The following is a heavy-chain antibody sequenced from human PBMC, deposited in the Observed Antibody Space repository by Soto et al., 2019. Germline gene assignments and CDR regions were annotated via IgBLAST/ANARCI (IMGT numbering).Heavy chain of an antibody. J-gene: IGHJ4*02. V-gene: IGHV1-8*01. CDR1: GYTFTSYD. D-gene: IGHD2-15*01. Sequence: ASVKVSCKVSGYTFTSYDINWVRQATGQGLEWMGWMNPNSGNTGYAQKFQGRVTMTRNTSISTAYMELSSLRSEDTAVYYCARTLGYCSGGSCSRTFEYWGQGTRVTVSS. CDR3: ARTLGYCSGGSCSRTFEY. CDR2: MNPNSGNT.